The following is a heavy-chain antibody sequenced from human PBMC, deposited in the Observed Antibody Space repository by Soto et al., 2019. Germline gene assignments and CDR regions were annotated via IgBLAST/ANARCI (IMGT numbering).Heavy chain of an antibody. V-gene: IGHV1-69*13. CDR2: IIPIFGTA. CDR1: GGTFSSYA. J-gene: IGHJ6*02. CDR3: ATHCSSTSCYTGDYYYYGMDV. D-gene: IGHD2-2*02. Sequence: ASVKVSCKASGGTFSSYAISWVRQAPGHGLEWMGGIIPIFGTANYAQKFQGRVTITADESTSTAYMELSSLRSEDTAVYYCATHCSSTSCYTGDYYYYGMDVWGQGTTVTVSS.